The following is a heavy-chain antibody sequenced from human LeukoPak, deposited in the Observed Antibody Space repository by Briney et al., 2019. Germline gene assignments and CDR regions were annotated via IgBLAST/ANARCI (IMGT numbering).Heavy chain of an antibody. J-gene: IGHJ4*02. CDR3: AKGTFGNGWDD. CDR2: ISTSGGST. CDR1: GFTFSSYA. V-gene: IGHV3-23*01. Sequence: GGSLRLSCAASGFTFSSYAMTWVRQAPGKGLEWVSAISTSGGSTYYADSVKGRFTISRDNSKSTLYLQMNSLRAEDTAVYYCAKGTFGNGWDDWGQGTLVTVSS. D-gene: IGHD6-19*01.